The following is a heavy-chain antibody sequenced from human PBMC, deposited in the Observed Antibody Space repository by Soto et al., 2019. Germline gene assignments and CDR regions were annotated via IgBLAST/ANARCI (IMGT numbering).Heavy chain of an antibody. Sequence: GGSLRLSCAASGFSFGSYALSWVRQAPGKGLEWVSTISGSGGKTFYADSVKGRFSISRDTSQSTLYLQMNSLRADDTAMYYCARWSYLDYWGQGTRVTVSS. J-gene: IGHJ4*02. V-gene: IGHV3-23*01. D-gene: IGHD3-3*01. CDR3: ARWSYLDY. CDR1: GFSFGSYA. CDR2: ISGSGGKT.